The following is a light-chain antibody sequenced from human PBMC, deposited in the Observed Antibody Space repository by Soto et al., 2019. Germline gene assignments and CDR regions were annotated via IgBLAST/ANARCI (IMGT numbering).Light chain of an antibody. Sequence: EIVMTQSPATLSVSPGERATLSCRASQSVSSNLASYQQKPGQAPRLLIYGASTRATGIPARFSGSGSGTEFTLTLSSLQSEDPAGSSCHQYNNWPPMWTFGQGTKVEVK. CDR3: HQYNNWPPMWT. V-gene: IGKV3-15*01. J-gene: IGKJ1*01. CDR2: GAS. CDR1: QSVSSN.